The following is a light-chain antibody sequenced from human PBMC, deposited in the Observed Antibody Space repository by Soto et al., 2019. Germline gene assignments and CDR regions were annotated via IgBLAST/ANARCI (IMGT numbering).Light chain of an antibody. CDR3: QQRSNWPRT. CDR2: DVS. J-gene: IGKJ1*01. CDR1: RSVSSN. V-gene: IGKV3-11*01. Sequence: EIVMTQSPATLSVSPGERATLSCRASRSVSSNLAWYQQKPGQAPRLLIYDVSNRAAGIPARFSGSGSGTDFTLTISSLEPEDFAVYYCQQRSNWPRTFGQGTKVDIK.